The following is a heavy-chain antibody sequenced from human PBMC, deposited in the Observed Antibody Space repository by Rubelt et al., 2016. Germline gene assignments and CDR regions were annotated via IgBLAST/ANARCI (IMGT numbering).Heavy chain of an antibody. CDR2: IYHSGST. V-gene: IGHV4-4*02. Sequence: QVQLQESGPGLVKPSGTLSLTCAVSGGSISSHNWWSWVRQPPGKGLEWIGEIYHSGSTNYIPSLKSRVTISVDKSKNQFSLRLSSATAADTAVYYCASKLYDYPYYFDCWGQGTLVTVSS. D-gene: IGHD5-12*01. CDR1: GGSISSHNW. CDR3: ASKLYDYPYYFDC. J-gene: IGHJ4*02.